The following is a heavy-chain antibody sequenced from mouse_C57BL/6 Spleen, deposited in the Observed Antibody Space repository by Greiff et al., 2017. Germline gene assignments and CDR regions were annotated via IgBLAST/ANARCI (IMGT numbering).Heavy chain of an antibody. V-gene: IGHV1-20*01. CDR2: INPYNGDT. CDR1: GYSFTGYF. Sequence: EVQLQESGPELVKPGDSVKISCKASGYSFTGYFMNWVMQSHGKSLEWIGRINPYNGDTFYNQKFKGKATLTVDKSSSPAHMELRSLTSEDSAVYYCARDDTTVVDYWGQGTTLTVSS. CDR3: ARDDTTVVDY. D-gene: IGHD1-1*01. J-gene: IGHJ2*01.